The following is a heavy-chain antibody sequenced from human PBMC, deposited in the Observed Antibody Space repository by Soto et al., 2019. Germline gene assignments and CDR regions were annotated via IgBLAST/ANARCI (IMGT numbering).Heavy chain of an antibody. CDR3: ARDCEDYGDYYYYMDV. J-gene: IGHJ6*03. D-gene: IGHD4-17*01. Sequence: PGGSLRLSCAASGFTFSSYSMNWVRQAPGKGLEWVSYISSSSSTIYYADSVKGRFTISRDNAKNSLYLQMNSLRAEDTAVYYCARDCEDYGDYYYYMDVWGKGTTVTVSS. CDR2: ISSSSSTI. V-gene: IGHV3-48*01. CDR1: GFTFSSYS.